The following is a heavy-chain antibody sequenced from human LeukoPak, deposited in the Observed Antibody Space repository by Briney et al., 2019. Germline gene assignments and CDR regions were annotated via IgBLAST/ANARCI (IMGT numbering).Heavy chain of an antibody. CDR3: ARSTPPQNYYDSSGPFDH. V-gene: IGHV4-39*01. D-gene: IGHD3-22*01. CDR2: IYYSGST. Sequence: SETLFLTCTASGGSISSSSYYWGWIRQPPGKGLEWIGSIYYSGSTYYNPSLKSRVTISVDTSKNQFSLKLSSVTAADTAVYYCARSTPPQNYYDSSGPFDHWGQGTLVTVSS. CDR1: GGSISSSSYY. J-gene: IGHJ4*02.